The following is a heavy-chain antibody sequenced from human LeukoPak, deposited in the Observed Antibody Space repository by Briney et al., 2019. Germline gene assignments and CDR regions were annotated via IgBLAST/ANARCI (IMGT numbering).Heavy chain of an antibody. CDR1: GGSIRSNY. V-gene: IGHV4-59*12. CDR2: LYYSGST. CDR3: ARLLRVGYCSTTTCNWFDP. D-gene: IGHD2-2*03. Sequence: SETLSLTCTVSGGSIRSNYWSWIRQPPGKGLEWIGYLYYSGSTNYNPSLKSRVTISVDTSKNQFSLKLSSVTAADTAVYYCARLLRVGYCSTTTCNWFDPWGQGTLVTVSS. J-gene: IGHJ5*02.